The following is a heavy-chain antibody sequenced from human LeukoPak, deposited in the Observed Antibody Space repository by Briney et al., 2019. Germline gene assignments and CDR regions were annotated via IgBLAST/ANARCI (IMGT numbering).Heavy chain of an antibody. CDR1: GFTFSSYG. CDR2: ISYDGSNK. V-gene: IGHV3-30*18. J-gene: IGHJ4*02. Sequence: GRSLRLSCAASGFTFSSYGMHWVRQAPGKGLEWVAVISYDGSNKYYADSVKGRFTISRDNSKNTLYLQMNSLRAEDTAVYYCAKDGGSGSYSDYWGQGTLVTVSS. CDR3: AKDGGSGSYSDY. D-gene: IGHD3-10*01.